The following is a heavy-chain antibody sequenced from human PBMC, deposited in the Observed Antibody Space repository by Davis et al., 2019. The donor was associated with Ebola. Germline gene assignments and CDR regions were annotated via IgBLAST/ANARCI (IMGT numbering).Heavy chain of an antibody. CDR3: ARAPRVYDFWSGNYGHYYMDV. CDR2: IYYSGSP. Sequence: PSETLSLTCTVSGGSISGNYWSWIRQPPGKGLEWIGYIYYSGSPNYIPSLKSPVTISVDTSKNRFSLKLTSVTAADTAVYYCARAPRVYDFWSGNYGHYYMDVWGKGTTVTVSS. V-gene: IGHV4-59*01. CDR1: GGSISGNY. J-gene: IGHJ6*03. D-gene: IGHD3-3*01.